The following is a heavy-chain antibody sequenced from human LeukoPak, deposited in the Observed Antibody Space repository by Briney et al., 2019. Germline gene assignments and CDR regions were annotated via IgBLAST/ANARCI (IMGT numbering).Heavy chain of an antibody. J-gene: IGHJ4*02. V-gene: IGHV3-23*01. D-gene: IGHD3-22*01. CDR2: ISGSGDST. CDR1: GFTFSSYA. CDR3: AKALGYYYDSSGPFDY. Sequence: GGSLRLSCAASGFTFSSYAMSWVRQAPGKGLEWVSAISGSGDSTYYADSVKGRFTISRDNSKNTLYLQMNSLGAEDTAVYYCAKALGYYYDSSGPFDYWGQGTLVTVSS.